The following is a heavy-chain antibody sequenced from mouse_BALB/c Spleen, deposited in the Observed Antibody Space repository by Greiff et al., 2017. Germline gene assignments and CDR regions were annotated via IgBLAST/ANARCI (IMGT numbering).Heavy chain of an antibody. J-gene: IGHJ3*01. CDR2: IDPANGNT. Sequence: VQLQQSGAELVKPGASVKLSCTASGFNIKDTYMHWVKQRPEQGLEWIGRIDPANGNTKYDPNFQGKSTITADTSPNTAYLQLSSLTSEDTAVYYCARNDGYSVCAYWGQGTLVTVSA. D-gene: IGHD2-3*01. CDR1: GFNIKDTY. CDR3: ARNDGYSVCAY. V-gene: IGHV14-3*02.